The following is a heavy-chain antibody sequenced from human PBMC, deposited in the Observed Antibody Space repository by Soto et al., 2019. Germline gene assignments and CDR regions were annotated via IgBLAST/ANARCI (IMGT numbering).Heavy chain of an antibody. V-gene: IGHV4-39*01. J-gene: IGHJ4*02. D-gene: IGHD3-22*01. Sequence: SETLSLTCTVSGGSISSSSYYWGWIRQPPGKGLEWIGSIYYSGSTYYNPSLKSRVTISVDTSKNQFSLKLSSVTAADTAVYYCASTQTFYDSSGTLDYWGQGTLVTVSS. CDR2: IYYSGST. CDR3: ASTQTFYDSSGTLDY. CDR1: GGSISSSSYY.